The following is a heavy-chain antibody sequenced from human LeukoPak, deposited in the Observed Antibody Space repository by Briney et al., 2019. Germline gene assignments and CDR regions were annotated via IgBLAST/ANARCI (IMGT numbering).Heavy chain of an antibody. D-gene: IGHD3-22*01. V-gene: IGHV1-18*01. CDR2: ISAYNGNT. CDR1: GYTFTSYG. CDR3: ARAGYYYDSSGYPPWY. Sequence: ASVKVSCKASGYTFTSYGISWVRQAPGQGLEWMVWISAYNGNTNYAQKLQGRVTMTTDTSTSTAYMELRSLRSDDTAVYYCARAGYYYDSSGYPPWYWGQGTLVTVSS. J-gene: IGHJ4*02.